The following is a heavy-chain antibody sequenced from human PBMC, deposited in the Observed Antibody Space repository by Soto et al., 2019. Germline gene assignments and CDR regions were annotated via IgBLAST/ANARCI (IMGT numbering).Heavy chain of an antibody. CDR2: IIPIFGTA. J-gene: IGHJ4*02. CDR3: ASAIGIQLWSFDY. Sequence: QVQLVQSGARWRKLGSRWKVSCRPSEATSTAKATGWGHRPPGQGLEWLGGIIPIFGTANYAQKFQGRVTITADESTSTAYMELSSLRSEDTAVYYCASAIGIQLWSFDYWGQGTLVTVSS. D-gene: IGHD5-18*01. V-gene: IGHV1-69*01. CDR1: EATSTAKA.